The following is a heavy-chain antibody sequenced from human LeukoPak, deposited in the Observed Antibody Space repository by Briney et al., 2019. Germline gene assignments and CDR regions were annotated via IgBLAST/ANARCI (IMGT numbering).Heavy chain of an antibody. CDR2: ISGSGGST. D-gene: IGHD3-9*01. V-gene: IGHV3-23*01. Sequence: GGSLRLSCAASGFTFSSYAVSWVRQAPGKGLEWVSAISGSGGSTYYADSVKGRFTISRDNSKNTLYLQMNSLRAEDTAVYYCAKGMETGYYSYNWFDPWGQGTLVTVSS. CDR3: AKGMETGYYSYNWFDP. J-gene: IGHJ5*02. CDR1: GFTFSSYA.